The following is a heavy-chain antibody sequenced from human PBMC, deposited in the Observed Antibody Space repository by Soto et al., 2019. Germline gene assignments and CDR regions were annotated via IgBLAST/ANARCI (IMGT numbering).Heavy chain of an antibody. CDR1: GFTFSSYW. CDR3: ARGGSGWLVDAFDI. J-gene: IGHJ3*02. Sequence: GSLRLSCAASGFTFSSYWMSWVRQAPGKGLEWVANIKQDGSEKYYVDSVKGRFTISRDNAKNSLYLQMNSLRAEDTAVYYCARGGSGWLVDAFDICGQGTMVTVPS. D-gene: IGHD3-10*01. V-gene: IGHV3-7*01. CDR2: IKQDGSEK.